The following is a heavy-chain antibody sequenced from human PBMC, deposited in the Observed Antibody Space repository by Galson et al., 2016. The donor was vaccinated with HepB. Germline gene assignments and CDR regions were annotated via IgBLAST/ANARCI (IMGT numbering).Heavy chain of an antibody. CDR1: GDSVSSNSAA. CDR2: TYYRSKWYN. Sequence: CAISGDSVSSNSAAWNWIRQSPSRGLEWLGRTYYRSKWYNDYAVSVKSRIIINPDTSKNQFSLQLKSVTPEDTAVYYCARSYYDYVWGSYRYPPLDHWGQGTLVTVSS. D-gene: IGHD3-16*02. CDR3: ARSYYDYVWGSYRYPPLDH. J-gene: IGHJ4*02. V-gene: IGHV6-1*01.